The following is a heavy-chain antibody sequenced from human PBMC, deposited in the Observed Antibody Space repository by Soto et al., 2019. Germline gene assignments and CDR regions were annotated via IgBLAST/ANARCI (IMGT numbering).Heavy chain of an antibody. V-gene: IGHV3-11*01. J-gene: IGHJ4*02. D-gene: IGHD3-10*01. CDR2: IHSSGDTM. CDR3: ARDRGYGGDYFDY. Sequence: PGGSLRLSCAASGFIFSDFYMSWIRQAPGKGLEWVSYIHSSGDTMYYADSVKGRFTIYRDNAKNSLYLQMNSLRAEDTAVYYCARDRGYGGDYFDYWGQGPLVTVSS. CDR1: GFIFSDFY.